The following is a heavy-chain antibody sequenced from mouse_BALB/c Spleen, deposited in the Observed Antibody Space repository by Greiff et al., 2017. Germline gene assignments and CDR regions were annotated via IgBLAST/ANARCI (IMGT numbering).Heavy chain of an antibody. Sequence: DVMLVESGGGLVQPGGSRKLSCAASGFTFSSFGMHWVRQAPEKGLEWVAYISSGSSTIYYADTVKGRFTISRDNPKNTLFLQMTSLRSEDTAMYYCARDDYDDPYYAMDYWGQGTSVTVSS. CDR3: ARDDYDDPYYAMDY. J-gene: IGHJ4*01. CDR1: GFTFSSFG. D-gene: IGHD2-4*01. CDR2: ISSGSSTI. V-gene: IGHV5-17*02.